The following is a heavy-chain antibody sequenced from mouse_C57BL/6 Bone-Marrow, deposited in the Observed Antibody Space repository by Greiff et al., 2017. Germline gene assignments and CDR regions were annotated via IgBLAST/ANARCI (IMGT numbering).Heavy chain of an antibody. D-gene: IGHD1-1*01. J-gene: IGHJ1*03. Sequence: DVKLVESGGDLVKPGGSLKLSCAASGFTFSSYGMSWVRQTPDKRLEWVATISSGGSYTYYPDSVKGRFTISRDNAKNTLYLQMSSLKSEDTAMYYCARRDYGSSYDWYFDVWGTGTTVTVSS. CDR2: ISSGGSYT. CDR1: GFTFSSYG. V-gene: IGHV5-6*02. CDR3: ARRDYGSSYDWYFDV.